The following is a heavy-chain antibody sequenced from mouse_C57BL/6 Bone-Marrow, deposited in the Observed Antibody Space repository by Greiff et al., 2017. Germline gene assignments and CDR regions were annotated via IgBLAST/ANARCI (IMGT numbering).Heavy chain of an antibody. Sequence: EVQRVESGGGLVKPGGSLKLSCAASGFTFSSYAMSWVRQTPEKRLEWVATISDGGSYTYYPDNVKGRFTISRDNAKNNLYLQMSHLKSEDTAMYYCARQAIYDGDYVVDYWGQGTTLTVSS. J-gene: IGHJ2*01. CDR2: ISDGGSYT. CDR3: ARQAIYDGDYVVDY. CDR1: GFTFSSYA. V-gene: IGHV5-4*01. D-gene: IGHD2-3*01.